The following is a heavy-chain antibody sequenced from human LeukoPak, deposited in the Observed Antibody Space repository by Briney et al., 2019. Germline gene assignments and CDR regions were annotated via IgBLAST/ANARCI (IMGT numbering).Heavy chain of an antibody. V-gene: IGHV1-24*01. CDR3: ATGTIYCSSCSGDY. CDR2: FDPDDGET. D-gene: IGHD2-2*01. CDR1: GYSPTELS. J-gene: IGHJ4*02. Sequence: ASVKVSCKVSGYSPTELSMHWVRQAPGKGLEWMGGFDPDDGETPLFAQKFEGRVSMTEDTSKDTAYMELSSLSSEDTAVYYCATGTIYCSSCSGDYWGQGTLVTVSS.